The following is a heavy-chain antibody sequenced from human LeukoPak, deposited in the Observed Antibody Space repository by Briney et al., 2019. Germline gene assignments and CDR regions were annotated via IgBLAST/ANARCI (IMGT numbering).Heavy chain of an antibody. J-gene: IGHJ5*02. CDR2: IYNIYNTGST. D-gene: IGHD3-16*01. CDR1: GGSSSSYS. V-gene: IGHV4-59*01. Sequence: SETLSLTCTVSGGSSSSYSWSCIRQPPGKGLEWIGYIYNIYNTGSTNYNPSLKSRVTISADTSKNQISLKLSSVTAADTAVYYCARVEYSGCWGPQNNWLDPWGQGTPVTVSS. CDR3: ARVEYSGCWGPQNNWLDP.